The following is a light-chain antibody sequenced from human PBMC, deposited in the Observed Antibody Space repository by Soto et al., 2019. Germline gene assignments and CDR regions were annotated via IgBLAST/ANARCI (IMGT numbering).Light chain of an antibody. V-gene: IGKV3-15*01. J-gene: IGKJ3*01. Sequence: EILMTQSPDTLSVSPGERATLSCRASQSVSNRVAWFQQKPGQAPRLLIYGAFTRATGIPARFSGSGSGTDFTLTISSLQSEDFAVYYCHQYNSWPLYFGPGTKVDIK. CDR2: GAF. CDR1: QSVSNR. CDR3: HQYNSWPLY.